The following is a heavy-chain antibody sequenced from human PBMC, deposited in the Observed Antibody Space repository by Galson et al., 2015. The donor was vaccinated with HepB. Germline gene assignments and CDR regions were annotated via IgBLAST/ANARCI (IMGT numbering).Heavy chain of an antibody. V-gene: IGHV3-30*18. CDR3: AKDGELWGGNSLHDYYFDY. Sequence: SLRLSCAASGFTFSSYGMHWVRQAPGKGLEWVAVISYDGSNKYYADSVKGRFTISRDNSKNTLYLQMNSLRAEDTAVYYCAKDGELWGGNSLHDYYFDYWGQGTLVTVSS. D-gene: IGHD4-23*01. CDR2: ISYDGSNK. J-gene: IGHJ4*02. CDR1: GFTFSSYG.